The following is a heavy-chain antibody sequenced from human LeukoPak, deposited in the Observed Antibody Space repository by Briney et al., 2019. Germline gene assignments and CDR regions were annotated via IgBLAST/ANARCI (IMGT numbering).Heavy chain of an antibody. CDR1: GFTFSDYY. V-gene: IGHV3-33*08. J-gene: IGHJ4*02. Sequence: GGSLRLSCAASGFTFSDYYMSWIRQAPGKGLEWVAVVWYDGSNKYYADSVEGRFTISRDNSKNTVSLQMNSLRVEDTAIYYCARWGEGKIFDYWGQGTLVTVSS. CDR3: ARWGEGKIFDY. D-gene: IGHD3-16*01. CDR2: VWYDGSNK.